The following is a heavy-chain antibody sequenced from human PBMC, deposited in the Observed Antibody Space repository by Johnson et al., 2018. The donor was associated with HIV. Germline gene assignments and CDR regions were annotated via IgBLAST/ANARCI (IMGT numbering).Heavy chain of an antibody. Sequence: QVQLVESGGGVVQPGRSLRLSCAASGFTFSNYVMNWVRQAPGRGLEWVALVSFDGRNKYFADSVKGRFTISRDNSKNTVRLQMNSLKAEDTGLYYCARTIGDRPGGAFDVWGQGTMVTVSS. CDR1: GFTFSNYV. J-gene: IGHJ3*01. CDR2: VSFDGRNK. CDR3: ARTIGDRPGGAFDV. D-gene: IGHD6-6*01. V-gene: IGHV3-30-3*01.